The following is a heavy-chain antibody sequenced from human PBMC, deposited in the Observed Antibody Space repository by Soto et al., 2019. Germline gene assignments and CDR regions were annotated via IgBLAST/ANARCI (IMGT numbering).Heavy chain of an antibody. V-gene: IGHV3-11*01. CDR1: GFTFSNYY. CDR2: ISSTGMTL. J-gene: IGHJ4*02. D-gene: IGHD6-19*01. CDR3: ARSYSSGWEFDY. Sequence: GSLRLSCGASGFTFSNYYMSWIRQAPGQGLEWVSYISSTGMTLYYADSVKGRFTVSRDNAQNSLSLKLNNLRVEDTAVYYCARSYSSGWEFDYWGQGTQVTVSS.